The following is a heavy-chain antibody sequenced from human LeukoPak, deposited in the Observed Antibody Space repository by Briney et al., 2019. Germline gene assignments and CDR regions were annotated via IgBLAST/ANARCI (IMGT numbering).Heavy chain of an antibody. J-gene: IGHJ4*02. CDR3: AAGRGSSYVNFDY. CDR1: GYTFSGYY. Sequence: ASVRVSCKASGYTFSGYYMHWVRQAPGQGLEWMGRINPNSGGTNFAQKFQGRVTMTRDTSISTGYMELSSLRSDDTAVYYCAAGRGSSYVNFDYWGQGTLVTVSS. V-gene: IGHV1-2*06. D-gene: IGHD1-26*01. CDR2: INPNSGGT.